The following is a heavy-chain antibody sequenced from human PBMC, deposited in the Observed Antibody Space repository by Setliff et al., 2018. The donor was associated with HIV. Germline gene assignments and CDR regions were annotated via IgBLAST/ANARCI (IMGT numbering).Heavy chain of an antibody. J-gene: IGHJ5*02. D-gene: IGHD3-10*01. Sequence: PGGSLRLSCAASGFTVSRFYMSWVRQAPGKGLEWVAIIWYDGSNKYYADSVKGRFTISRDNDKNSVHLQMTSLRAEDTAVYYCASSGSGSYINWFGPWGQGTLVTVSS. CDR3: ASSGSGSYINWFGP. CDR1: GFTVSRFY. CDR2: IWYDGSNK. V-gene: IGHV3-33*08.